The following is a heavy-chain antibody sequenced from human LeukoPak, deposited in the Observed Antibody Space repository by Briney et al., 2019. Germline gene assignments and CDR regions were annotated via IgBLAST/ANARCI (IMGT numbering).Heavy chain of an antibody. V-gene: IGHV4-59*08. CDR1: GGSISNYY. CDR2: IYYSGST. D-gene: IGHD3-22*01. J-gene: IGHJ3*02. CDR3: ARPSRTGSGWDAFDI. Sequence: PSETLSLTCTVSGGSISNYYWSWIRQPPGKELEWIGYIYYSGSTNYNASLTGRVTISVDTSKNQFSLNLSSVTAADTAVYYCARPSRTGSGWDAFDIWGQGTMVTVSS.